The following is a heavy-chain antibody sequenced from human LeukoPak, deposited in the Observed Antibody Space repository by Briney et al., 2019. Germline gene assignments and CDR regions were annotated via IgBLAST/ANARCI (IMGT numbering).Heavy chain of an antibody. V-gene: IGHV4-59*01. CDR2: IYYNGNT. Sequence: SETLSLTCTVSGGSISSYYWSWIRQPPGKGLEWIGYIYYNGNTNYNPSLKSRVTISLDTSKNQFSLKLSSVTAADTAVYYCASSAESDYFDYWGQGTLVTVSS. D-gene: IGHD3-10*01. CDR3: ASSAESDYFDY. J-gene: IGHJ4*02. CDR1: GGSISSYY.